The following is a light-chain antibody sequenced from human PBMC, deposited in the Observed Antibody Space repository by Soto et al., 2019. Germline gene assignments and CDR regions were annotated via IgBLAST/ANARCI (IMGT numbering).Light chain of an antibody. CDR3: SSYAGAKNFYV. Sequence: QSVLTQPPSASGSPGQSVTISCTGTSSDVGNYVYVSWYQQRPGKAPRLMIYEVNKRPPGVPDRFSGSKSGNTASLTVSGLHAEDEADYYCSSYAGAKNFYVFGTGTKLTVL. J-gene: IGLJ1*01. CDR1: SSDVGNYVY. CDR2: EVN. V-gene: IGLV2-8*01.